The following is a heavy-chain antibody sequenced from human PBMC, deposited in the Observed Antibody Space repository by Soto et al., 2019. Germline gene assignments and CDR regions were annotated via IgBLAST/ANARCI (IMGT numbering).Heavy chain of an antibody. D-gene: IGHD2-8*01. J-gene: IGHJ2*01. CDR1: GYTLDNHA. CDR2: IGALLYNDAT. CDR3: ARGTKGAGGWYFDL. Sequence: QIQVVQSEVEVKRPGASVRISCKASGYTLDNHAITWVRQAPGQGLEWMGWIGALLYNDATNYARKFQGRLTMARDTSPNTVYMDLGSLRSDDTAVYYCARGTKGAGGWYFDLWGRGTLVVVS. V-gene: IGHV1-18*01.